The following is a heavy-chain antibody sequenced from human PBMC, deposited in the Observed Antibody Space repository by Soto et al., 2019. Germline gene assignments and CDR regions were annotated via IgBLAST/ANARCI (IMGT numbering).Heavy chain of an antibody. CDR3: ARRVVVAATLLSYNWFDP. CDR1: GGSISSSSYY. D-gene: IGHD2-15*01. Sequence: QLQLQESGPGLVKPSETLSLTCTVSGGSISSSSYYWGWIRQPPGKGLEWIGSIYYSGSTYYNPSLKSRVTISVDTSKNQCSLKLSSVTAADTAVYYCARRVVVAATLLSYNWFDPWGQGTLVTVSS. CDR2: IYYSGST. J-gene: IGHJ5*02. V-gene: IGHV4-39*01.